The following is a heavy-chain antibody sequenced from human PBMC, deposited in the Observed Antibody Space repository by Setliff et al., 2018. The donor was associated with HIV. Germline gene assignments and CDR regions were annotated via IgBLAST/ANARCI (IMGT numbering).Heavy chain of an antibody. CDR2: IFPGDSDT. D-gene: IGHD3-10*01. V-gene: IGHV5-51*01. J-gene: IGHJ4*02. CDR3: ARHGQYGSGSYYNRPFDY. CDR1: GYSFTNYW. Sequence: PGESLTISCKGSGYSFTNYWIAWLRQMPGQGLEWMGIIFPGDSDTRYSPSFQGQVTISADKSINTAYLHLSSLKASDTAMYYCARHGQYGSGSYYNRPFDYWGQGTLVTV.